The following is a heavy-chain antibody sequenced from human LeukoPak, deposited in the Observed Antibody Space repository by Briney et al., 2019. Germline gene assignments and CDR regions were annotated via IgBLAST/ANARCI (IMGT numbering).Heavy chain of an antibody. Sequence: SETLSLTCTVSGGSISSHYWSWIRQPPGKGLEWIGYTYYSGSTNYNPSLKSRVSMSVDTSKNQFSLKLTSVTAADTAVYYCARGGKATVVTMWGQGILVTVSS. J-gene: IGHJ4*02. CDR2: TYYSGST. V-gene: IGHV4-59*11. D-gene: IGHD4-23*01. CDR1: GGSISSHY. CDR3: ARGGKATVVTM.